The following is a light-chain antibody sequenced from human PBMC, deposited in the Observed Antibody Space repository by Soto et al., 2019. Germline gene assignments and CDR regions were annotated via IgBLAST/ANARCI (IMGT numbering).Light chain of an antibody. V-gene: IGKV3-20*01. CDR3: QQYGSSPPGVT. CDR1: QIVSSSY. CDR2: GAS. J-gene: IGKJ3*01. Sequence: EIVLTQSPGTLSLYPGERATLSCRASQIVSSSYLAWYQQKPGQAPRLLIYGASSRATGIPDRFSGSGSGTDFTLTISRLEPEDFAVYYCQQYGSSPPGVTFGPGTKVDIK.